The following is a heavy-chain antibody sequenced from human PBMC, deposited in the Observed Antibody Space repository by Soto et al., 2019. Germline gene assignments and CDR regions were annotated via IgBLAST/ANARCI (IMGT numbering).Heavy chain of an antibody. J-gene: IGHJ5*01. D-gene: IGHD2-15*01. V-gene: IGHV4-30-4*01. CDR2: IYKSTTT. CDR1: GDSISTVDYF. CDR3: ARGRYCLTGRCFPNWFDS. Sequence: SEPLSLTCSFSGDSISTVDYFWAWIRQPPGQALEYIGYIYKSTTTYYNPSFESRVAISLDTSKSQFSLNVTSVTAADTAVYFCARGRYCLTGRCFPNWFDSWGQGTLVTVSS.